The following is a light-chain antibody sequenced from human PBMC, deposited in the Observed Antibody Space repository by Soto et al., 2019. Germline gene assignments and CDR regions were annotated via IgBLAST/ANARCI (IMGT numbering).Light chain of an antibody. Sequence: QSVLTQPPSASGSPGQSVTISCTGTSSDVGGYNYVAWYQQHPANAPKLLIYEVNKRPSGVPDRFSGSKSGNTASLTVSGLQAEDEADYHGSSYVGSLNFGVFRTGTIVT. V-gene: IGLV2-8*01. CDR3: SSYVGSLNFGV. J-gene: IGLJ1*01. CDR2: EVN. CDR1: SSDVGGYNY.